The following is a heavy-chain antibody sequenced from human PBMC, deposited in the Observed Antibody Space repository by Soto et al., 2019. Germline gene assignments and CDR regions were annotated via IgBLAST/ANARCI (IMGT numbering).Heavy chain of an antibody. D-gene: IGHD2-15*01. CDR1: GFTFSSYG. CDR2: IWYDGSNK. Sequence: QVQLVESGGGVVQPGRSLRLSCAASGFTFSSYGMHWVRQAPGKGLEWVAVIWYDGSNKYYADSVKGRFTISRDNSKNTLYLQMNSLRAEDTAVYYCARGDGVVVAFHYFDCWGQGTLVTVSS. J-gene: IGHJ4*02. CDR3: ARGDGVVVAFHYFDC. V-gene: IGHV3-33*01.